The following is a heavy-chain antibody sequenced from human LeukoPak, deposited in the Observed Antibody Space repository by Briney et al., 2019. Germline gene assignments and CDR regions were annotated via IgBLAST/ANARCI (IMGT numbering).Heavy chain of an antibody. D-gene: IGHD2-2*03. V-gene: IGHV1-18*01. CDR2: ISAYNGNT. CDR1: GYTFTSYG. CDR3: ASKLDIVVVPAVIGDDAFDI. Sequence: ASVKVSCKASGYTFTSYGISWVRQAPGQGLDWMGWISAYNGNTNYAQKLQGRVTMTTDTSTSTAYMELRSLRSDDTAVYYCASKLDIVVVPAVIGDDAFDIWGQGTMVTVSS. J-gene: IGHJ3*02.